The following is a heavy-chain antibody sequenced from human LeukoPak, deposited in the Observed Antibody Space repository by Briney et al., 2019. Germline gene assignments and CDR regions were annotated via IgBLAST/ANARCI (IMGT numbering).Heavy chain of an antibody. V-gene: IGHV3-49*04. Sequence: PGRSLRLSCTASGFTFGDYAMSWGRQAPGKGLEWVGFIRSKAYGGTTEYAASVKGRFTISRDDSKSIAYLQMSSLKTEDTAVYYCTRSGSYLLIDYWGQGTLVTVSS. CDR2: IRSKAYGGTT. J-gene: IGHJ4*02. CDR3: TRSGSYLLIDY. D-gene: IGHD1-26*01. CDR1: GFTFGDYA.